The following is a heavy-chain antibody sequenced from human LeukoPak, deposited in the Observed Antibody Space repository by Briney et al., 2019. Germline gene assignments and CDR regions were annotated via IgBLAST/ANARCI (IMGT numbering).Heavy chain of an antibody. Sequence: GGSLRLSCAASGFTFDDYAMHWVRQAPGKGLEWVAVISYDGSNKYYADSVKGRFTISRDNSKNTLYLQMNSLRAEDTAVYYCAKGRLPYYGMDVWGQGTTVTVSS. CDR2: ISYDGSNK. CDR1: GFTFDDYA. J-gene: IGHJ6*02. V-gene: IGHV3-30*18. CDR3: AKGRLPYYGMDV. D-gene: IGHD3-10*01.